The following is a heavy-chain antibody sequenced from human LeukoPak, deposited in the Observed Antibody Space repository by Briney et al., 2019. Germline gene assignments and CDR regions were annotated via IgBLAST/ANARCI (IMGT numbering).Heavy chain of an antibody. D-gene: IGHD5-18*01. J-gene: IGHJ4*02. CDR2: ISYDGSNK. CDR3: ARAPRWIQLWLDY. Sequence: GGSLRLSCVASGITFTTHAMNWVRLAPGKGLEWVALISYDGSNKYYADSVKGRFTISRDNSKNTLYLQMNSLRPDDMAVYYCARAPRWIQLWLDYWGQGTLVTVSS. CDR1: GITFTTHA. V-gene: IGHV3-30*04.